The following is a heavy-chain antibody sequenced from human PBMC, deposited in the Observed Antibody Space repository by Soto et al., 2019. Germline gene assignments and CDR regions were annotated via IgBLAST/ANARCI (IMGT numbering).Heavy chain of an antibody. Sequence: SETLSLTCAVYGGSFSGYYWSWIRQPPGRGLEWIGEISHSGSTNYNPSLKSRVTISVDTSKNQFSLKLSSVTAADTAVYYCARLTNTPGYYYGMDVWGQGTTVTVSS. J-gene: IGHJ6*02. D-gene: IGHD3-9*01. V-gene: IGHV4-34*01. CDR3: ARLTNTPGYYYGMDV. CDR2: ISHSGST. CDR1: GGSFSGYY.